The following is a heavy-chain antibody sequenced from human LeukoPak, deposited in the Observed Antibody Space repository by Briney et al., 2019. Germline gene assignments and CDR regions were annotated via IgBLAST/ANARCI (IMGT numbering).Heavy chain of an antibody. D-gene: IGHD2-2*01. V-gene: IGHV3-9*03. J-gene: IGHJ3*02. CDR2: ISWNSGSI. CDR3: AKGYCSSTSCQGDAFDI. CDR1: GFTFDDYA. Sequence: KPGRSLRLSCAASGFTFDDYAMHWVRQAPGKGLEWVSGISWNSGSIGYADSVKGRFTISRDNAKNSLYLQMNSLRAEDMALYYCAKGYCSSTSCQGDAFDIWGQGTMVTVSS.